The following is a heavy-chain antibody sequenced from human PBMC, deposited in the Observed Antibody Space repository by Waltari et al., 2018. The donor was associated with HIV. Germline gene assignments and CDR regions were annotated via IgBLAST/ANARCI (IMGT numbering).Heavy chain of an antibody. CDR3: AKEPSGWLDVNP. D-gene: IGHD6-19*01. V-gene: IGHV3-23*01. J-gene: IGHJ3*01. Sequence: EVQLLESGGGLVQPGGSLLLSCAASGFTFRSYAMSWVRQAPGKGVGWVSAISGSGGSTYYADSVKGRFTISRDNSKNTLYLQMNSLRAEDTAVYYCAKEPSGWLDVNPWGQGTMVTVSS. CDR2: ISGSGGST. CDR1: GFTFRSYA.